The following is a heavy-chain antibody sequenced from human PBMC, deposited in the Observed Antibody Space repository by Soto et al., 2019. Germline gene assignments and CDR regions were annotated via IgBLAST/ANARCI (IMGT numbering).Heavy chain of an antibody. V-gene: IGHV3-23*01. D-gene: IGHD5-12*01. CDR3: AKFPIVAKYYFDY. CDR1: GFTFSSYA. J-gene: IGHJ4*02. Sequence: GGSLRLSCAASGFTFSSYAMSWVRQAPGKGLEWVSAISGSGGSTYYADSVKGRFTISRDNSKNTLYLQMNSLRAVDTAAYYCAKFPIVAKYYFDYWGQGTLVTVSS. CDR2: ISGSGGST.